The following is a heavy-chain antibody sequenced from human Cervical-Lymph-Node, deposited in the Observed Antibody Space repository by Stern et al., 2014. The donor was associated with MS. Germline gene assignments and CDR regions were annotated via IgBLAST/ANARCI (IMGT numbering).Heavy chain of an antibody. Sequence: VQLVESGGGLIKPGRSLRLSCLTSGFTFGAYAMSWFRQAPGKGLEWVAFIKSKTDRRTTEYAASVKGRFAISRDDSKSIAYLEMNSLKNEDTAVYYCTREKSGWHFFDYWGQGALVTVSP. J-gene: IGHJ4*02. CDR1: GFTFGAYA. D-gene: IGHD6-19*01. CDR3: TREKSGWHFFDY. V-gene: IGHV3-49*05. CDR2: IKSKTDRRTT.